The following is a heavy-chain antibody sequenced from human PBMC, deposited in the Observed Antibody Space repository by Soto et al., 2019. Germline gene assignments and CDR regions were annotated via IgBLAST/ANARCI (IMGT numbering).Heavy chain of an antibody. V-gene: IGHV3-23*01. CDR1: GITFSSYA. D-gene: IGHD3-22*01. Sequence: GWSLRLSCAGSGITFSSYAMGWVRQAPGKGLAWFPAIVAAGTITSYATAAKGRFTISSDNSKIILYQHSNSLRPDHTATGYCARLYYHVDSAFGPWGQGTVVSVSS. CDR3: ARLYYHVDSAFGP. J-gene: IGHJ5*02. CDR2: IVAAGTIT.